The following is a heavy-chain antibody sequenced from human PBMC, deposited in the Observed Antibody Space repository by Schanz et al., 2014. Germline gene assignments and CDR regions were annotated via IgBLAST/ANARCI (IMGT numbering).Heavy chain of an antibody. D-gene: IGHD3-9*01. Sequence: VQLVESGGGLVQPGGSLRLSCAASGFTVRTFAMDWVRQAPGKGLEWVANINQDGSEKYYVDSVKGRFTISRDNAKNSLYLQMNSLRAEDTALYYCAKHVRSLTGNDYWGQGTLVTVSS. CDR2: INQDGSEK. J-gene: IGHJ4*02. CDR3: AKHVRSLTGNDY. V-gene: IGHV3-7*03. CDR1: GFTVRTFA.